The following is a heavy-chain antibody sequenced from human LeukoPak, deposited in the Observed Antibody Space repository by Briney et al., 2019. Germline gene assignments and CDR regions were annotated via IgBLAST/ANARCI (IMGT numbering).Heavy chain of an antibody. CDR3: ARGLWFGELLDAFDI. CDR1: GYTFTGYY. J-gene: IGHJ3*02. CDR2: INPNSGGT. D-gene: IGHD3-10*01. V-gene: IGHV1-2*02. Sequence: ASVKVSCKASGYTFTGYYMHWVRQASGQGLEWMGWINPNSGGTNYAQKFQGRVTMTRDTSISTAYMELSRLRSDDTAVYYCARGLWFGELLDAFDIWGQGTMVTVSS.